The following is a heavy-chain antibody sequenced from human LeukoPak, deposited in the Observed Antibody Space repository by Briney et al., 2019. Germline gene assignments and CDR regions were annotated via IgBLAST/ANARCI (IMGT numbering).Heavy chain of an antibody. CDR1: GGTFSSYA. Sequence: ASVKVSCKDSGGTFSSYAISWVRQAPGQGLEWMGGIIPIFGTANYAQKFQGRVTITTDESTSTAYMELSSLRSEDTAVYYCATGRWLQLGYYYYYMDVWGKGTTVTVSS. CDR3: ATGRWLQLGYYYYYMDV. CDR2: IIPIFGTA. V-gene: IGHV1-69*05. D-gene: IGHD5-24*01. J-gene: IGHJ6*03.